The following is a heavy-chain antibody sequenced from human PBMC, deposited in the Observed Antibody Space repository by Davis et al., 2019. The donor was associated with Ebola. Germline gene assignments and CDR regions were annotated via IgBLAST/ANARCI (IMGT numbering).Heavy chain of an antibody. D-gene: IGHD6-6*01. CDR1: GFTFSSYG. V-gene: IGHV3-30*02. CDR3: AKDGASIAALYYYGMDV. J-gene: IGHJ6*02. CDR2: IRYDGSNK. Sequence: GGSLRLSCAASGFTFSSYGMHWVRQAPGKGLEWVAFIRYDGSNKYYADSVKGRFTISRDNSKNTLYLQMNSLRAEDTAVYYCAKDGASIAALYYYGMDVWGQGTTVTVSS.